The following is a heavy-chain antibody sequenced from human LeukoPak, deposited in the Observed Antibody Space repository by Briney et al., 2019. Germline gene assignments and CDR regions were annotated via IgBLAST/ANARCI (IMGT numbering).Heavy chain of an antibody. V-gene: IGHV4-31*03. J-gene: IGHJ4*02. Sequence: SETLSLTCTVSGGSISSGGYYWSWIRQHPGKGLEWIGYIYYSGSIYYNPSLKSRVTISVDTSKNQFSLKLSSVTAADTAVYYCARGGPTPFDYWGQGTLVTVSS. CDR1: GGSISSGGYY. CDR3: ARGGPTPFDY. CDR2: IYYSGSI.